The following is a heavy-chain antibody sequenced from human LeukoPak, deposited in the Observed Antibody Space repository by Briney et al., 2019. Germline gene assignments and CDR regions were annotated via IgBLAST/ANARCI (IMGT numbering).Heavy chain of an antibody. D-gene: IGHD5-18*01. CDR2: ISGGGGRT. J-gene: IGHJ4*02. Sequence: GGSLRLSCAASGFTFSSSAMSWVRQARGKGLEWVSTISGGGGRTYYADSVKGRFTISRNISKNTLYLQVNSLRAEDTAVYYCAKLQRDVDTATEGYWGQGTLVTVSS. CDR3: AKLQRDVDTATEGY. V-gene: IGHV3-23*01. CDR1: GFTFSSSA.